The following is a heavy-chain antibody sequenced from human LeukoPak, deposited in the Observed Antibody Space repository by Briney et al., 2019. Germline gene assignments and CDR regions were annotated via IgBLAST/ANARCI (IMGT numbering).Heavy chain of an antibody. Sequence: PGGSLRLSCAASGFTFSDHYMDWVRQAPGKGLEWVGRTRNKANSYTTEYAASVKGRFTISRDDSKNSLYLQMNSLKTEDTAVYYCARLGLGLLGDEDYWGQGTLVTVSS. J-gene: IGHJ4*02. CDR1: GFTFSDHY. D-gene: IGHD2-21*01. CDR2: TRNKANSYTT. CDR3: ARLGLGLLGDEDY. V-gene: IGHV3-72*01.